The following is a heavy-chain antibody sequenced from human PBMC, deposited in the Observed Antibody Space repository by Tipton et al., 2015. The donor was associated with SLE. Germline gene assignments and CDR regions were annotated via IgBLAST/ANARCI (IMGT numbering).Heavy chain of an antibody. CDR2: IYYVGST. CDR3: AVAGLGGSFHI. CDR1: GDSISSGSYF. J-gene: IGHJ3*02. Sequence: LRLSCTVSGDSISSGSYFWGWIRQPPGKGLEWIGSIYYVGSTYSNPSLKSRVTISMDMSKDQFSLKLTSVTAADTAVYYCAVAGLGGSFHIWGQGTLVTVSS. V-gene: IGHV4-39*07. D-gene: IGHD3-16*01.